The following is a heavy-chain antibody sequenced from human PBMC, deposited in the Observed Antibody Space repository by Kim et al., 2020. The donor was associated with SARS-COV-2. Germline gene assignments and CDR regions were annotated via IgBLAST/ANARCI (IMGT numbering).Heavy chain of an antibody. Sequence: GGSLRLSCAASGFTFSSYSMNWVRQAPGKGLEWVSSISSSSSYIYYADSVKGRFTISRDNAKNSLYLQMNSLRAEDTAVYYCARSSSTSCQRCWFDPWGQGTLVTVSS. CDR3: ARSSSTSCQRCWFDP. V-gene: IGHV3-21*01. J-gene: IGHJ5*02. CDR1: GFTFSSYS. CDR2: ISSSSSYI. D-gene: IGHD2-2*01.